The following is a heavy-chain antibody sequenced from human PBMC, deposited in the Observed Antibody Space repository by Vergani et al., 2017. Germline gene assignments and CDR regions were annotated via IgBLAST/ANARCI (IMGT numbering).Heavy chain of an antibody. CDR1: GGSFSGYY. J-gene: IGHJ4*02. V-gene: IGHV4-34*09. D-gene: IGHD3-10*01. Sequence: QLQLQESGSGLVKPSQTLSLTCAVYGGSFSGYYWSWIRQPPGKGLEWIGEINHSGSTNYNPSLKSRVTISVDTSKNQFSLKLSSVTAADTAVYYCARGHLYGSGSYYNPHYYFDYWGQGTLVTVSS. CDR3: ARGHLYGSGSYYNPHYYFDY. CDR2: INHSGST.